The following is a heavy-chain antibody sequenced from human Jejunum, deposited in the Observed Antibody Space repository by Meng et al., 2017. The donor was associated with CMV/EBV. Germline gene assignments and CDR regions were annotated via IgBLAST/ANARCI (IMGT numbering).Heavy chain of an antibody. CDR2: MRYDGTTT. CDR1: FSCSNYG. D-gene: IGHD6-13*01. CDR3: ARGAGNSWYRSLFDY. V-gene: IGHV3-30*02. J-gene: IGHJ4*02. Sequence: FSCSNYGRNWGRKAPGKGLGWVSFMRYDGTTTYYADSVKGRFTISRDNSKNTLYLQMNSLRPEDTAVYYCARGAGNSWYRSLFDYWGQGTLVTVSS.